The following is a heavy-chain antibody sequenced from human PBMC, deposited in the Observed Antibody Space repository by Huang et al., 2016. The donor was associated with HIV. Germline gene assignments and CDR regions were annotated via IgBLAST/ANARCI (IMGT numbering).Heavy chain of an antibody. CDR3: AAGYDTYYDI. Sequence: QVQLVQSGAEVKKPGASVKVSCKVSGYTLNELSIHWVRQAPGKGLEWMGGFAPEHGETIYAHNFQGRVTMTEDTSTDTAYMELHSLRPEDTAVYYCAAGYDTYYDIWGQGTMVIASS. J-gene: IGHJ3*02. CDR1: GYTLNELS. V-gene: IGHV1-24*01. CDR2: FAPEHGET. D-gene: IGHD2-21*01.